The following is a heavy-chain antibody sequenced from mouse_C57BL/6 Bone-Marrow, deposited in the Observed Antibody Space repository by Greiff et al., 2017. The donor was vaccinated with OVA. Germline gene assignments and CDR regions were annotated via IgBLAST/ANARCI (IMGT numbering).Heavy chain of an antibody. J-gene: IGHJ2*01. V-gene: IGHV1-9*01. CDR2: ILPGSGST. D-gene: IGHD1-1*01. Sequence: VQLQQSGAELMKPGASVKLSCKATGYTFTGYWIEWVKQRPGHGLEWIGEILPGSGSTNYHEKFKGKATFTADTSSNTAYMQLSSLTTEDSAIYYCARLDTTVVPYFDYWGQGTTLTVSS. CDR3: ARLDTTVVPYFDY. CDR1: GYTFTGYW.